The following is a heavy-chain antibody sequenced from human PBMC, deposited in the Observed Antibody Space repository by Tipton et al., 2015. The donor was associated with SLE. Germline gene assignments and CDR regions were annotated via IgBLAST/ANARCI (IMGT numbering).Heavy chain of an antibody. V-gene: IGHV3-23*01. CDR2: VSSSGDTT. J-gene: IGHJ5*01. CDR3: AKDAWYGSGWYDS. Sequence: SLRLSCVTSGFTFNKYTMNWVRQAPGKGLEWVSSVSSSGDTTYYADSVKGRFTISRDNSNNALYLQMDSLRPEDTAVYYCAKDAWYGSGWYDSWGQGTLVTVSS. D-gene: IGHD6-19*01. CDR1: GFTFNKYT.